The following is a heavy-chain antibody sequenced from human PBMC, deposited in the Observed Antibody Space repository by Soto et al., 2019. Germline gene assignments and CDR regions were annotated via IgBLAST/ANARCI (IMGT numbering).Heavy chain of an antibody. CDR2: MYYSGST. Sequence: TSETLSLTCTVSGDSISGSPFYWGWIRQPPGKGLEWIGSMYYSGSTYKNPSLQSRVTISVGTSKKQFSLDLTSVTAADTSVYYCARRRDGYKYFDYWGQGSLVTVSS. V-gene: IGHV4-39*01. D-gene: IGHD5-12*01. CDR1: GDSISGSPFY. J-gene: IGHJ4*02. CDR3: ARRRDGYKYFDY.